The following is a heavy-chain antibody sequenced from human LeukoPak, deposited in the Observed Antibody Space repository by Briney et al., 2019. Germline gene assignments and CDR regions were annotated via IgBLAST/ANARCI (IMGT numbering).Heavy chain of an antibody. CDR2: ISGSGGTT. Sequence: AGGSLRLSCAAAGFTFSSYAMSWVRQAPGKGLEWVSTISGSGGTTYYADSLKGRFTISRDNSKNTMYLQMNSLRAEDSALYYCAKGNYYFDYWGQGTLVTASS. V-gene: IGHV3-23*01. CDR3: AKGNYYFDY. J-gene: IGHJ4*02. CDR1: GFTFSSYA.